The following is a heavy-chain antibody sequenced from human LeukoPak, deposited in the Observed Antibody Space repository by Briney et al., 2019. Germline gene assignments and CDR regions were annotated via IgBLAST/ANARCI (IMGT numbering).Heavy chain of an antibody. V-gene: IGHV4-4*07. CDR1: GGSISSYY. CDR3: ARDVPVVVVPAATLYNWFDP. CDR2: IYTSGST. D-gene: IGHD2-2*01. Sequence: SETLSLTCTVSGGSISSYYWSWIRQPAGKGLEWIGRIYTSGSTNYNPSLKSRVTMSVDTSKNQSSLKLSSVTAADTAVYYCARDVPVVVVPAATLYNWFDPWGQGTLVTVSS. J-gene: IGHJ5*02.